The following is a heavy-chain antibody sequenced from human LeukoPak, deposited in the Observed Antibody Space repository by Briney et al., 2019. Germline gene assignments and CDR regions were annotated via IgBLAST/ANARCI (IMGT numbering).Heavy chain of an antibody. CDR1: GFTFSSYS. J-gene: IGHJ4*02. Sequence: GGSLRHSCAPSGFTFSSYSMNWVRPAPRKGLEWVSSISSSSSYIYYADSVKGRFTISRDNAKYSLYLRMSSLRAEDTAVYYCASLMVVTAIRGDYWGQGTLVTVSS. V-gene: IGHV3-21*01. CDR2: ISSSSSYI. CDR3: ASLMVVTAIRGDY. D-gene: IGHD2-21*02.